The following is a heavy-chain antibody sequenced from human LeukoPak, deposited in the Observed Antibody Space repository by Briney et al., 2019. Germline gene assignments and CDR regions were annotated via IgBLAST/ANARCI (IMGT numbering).Heavy chain of an antibody. J-gene: IGHJ6*03. Sequence: SGGSLRLSCAASGFTFSSYGMHWVRQAPGKGLEWVAFIRYDGSNKYYADSVKGRFTISRDNSKNTLYLQMNSLRAEDTAVYYCAKAGYGGYAYYYYYYLDVWGKGTTVTISS. V-gene: IGHV3-30*02. CDR3: AKAGYGGYAYYYYYYLDV. CDR2: IRYDGSNK. CDR1: GFTFSSYG. D-gene: IGHD5-12*01.